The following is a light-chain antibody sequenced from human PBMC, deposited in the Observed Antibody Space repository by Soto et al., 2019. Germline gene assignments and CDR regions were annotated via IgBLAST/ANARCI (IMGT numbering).Light chain of an antibody. CDR3: QQYYDYRT. CDR2: DAS. CDR1: QSISTW. Sequence: DIQMTQSPSTLSASVLDGVTITCRASQSISTWLAWYQQKPGKAPKLLIYDASSLEVGVPSRFSGSGSRTEFTLTISSLQPDDYGTYYCQQYYDYRTFGQGTKV. J-gene: IGKJ1*01. V-gene: IGKV1-5*01.